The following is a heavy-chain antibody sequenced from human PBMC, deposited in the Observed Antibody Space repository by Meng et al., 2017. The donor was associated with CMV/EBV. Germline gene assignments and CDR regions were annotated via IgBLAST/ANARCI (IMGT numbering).Heavy chain of an antibody. D-gene: IGHD1-7*01. CDR3: ARVGSNWNYPTGWYFDL. V-gene: IGHV3-74*01. CDR1: GFTFSSYW. Sequence: GESLKISCAASGFTFSSYWMHWVRQAPGKGLVWVSRINSDGSSTSYADSVKGRFTISRDNAKNTLYLQMNSLRAEDTAVYYCARVGSNWNYPTGWYFDLWGQGTPVTVSS. CDR2: INSDGSST. J-gene: IGHJ2*01.